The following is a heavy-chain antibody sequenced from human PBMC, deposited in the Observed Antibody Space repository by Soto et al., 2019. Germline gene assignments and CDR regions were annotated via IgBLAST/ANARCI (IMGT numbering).Heavy chain of an antibody. D-gene: IGHD1-1*01. J-gene: IGHJ6*03. V-gene: IGHV4-59*01. CDR3: AKNGGYYYYYMDV. CDR2: IYYSGST. CDR1: GGSISSYY. Sequence: QVQLQESGPGLVKPSETLSLTCTVSGGSISSYYWSWIRQPPGKGLEWIGYIYYSGSTNYNPSLKIRVTISVDTSKNQFSLKLSSVTAADTAVYYCAKNGGYYYYYMDVWGKGTTVTVSS.